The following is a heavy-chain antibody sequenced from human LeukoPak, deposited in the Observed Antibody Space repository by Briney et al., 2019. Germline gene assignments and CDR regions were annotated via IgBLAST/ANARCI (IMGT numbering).Heavy chain of an antibody. CDR3: ARVLEAATFDP. Sequence: PGGSLRLSCAASGFTFSSYGMSWVRQAPGKGLEWVSAISGSGGSTYYADSVKGRFTISRDNSKNTLYLQMNSLRADDTAVYYCARVLEAATFDPWGQGTLVTVSS. CDR1: GFTFSSYG. V-gene: IGHV3-23*01. J-gene: IGHJ5*02. CDR2: ISGSGGST. D-gene: IGHD2-15*01.